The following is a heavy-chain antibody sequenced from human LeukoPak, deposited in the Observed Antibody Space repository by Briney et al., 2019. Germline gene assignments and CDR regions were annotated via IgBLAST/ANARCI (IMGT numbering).Heavy chain of an antibody. J-gene: IGHJ4*02. CDR1: GFTFSSYA. CDR3: ARDPDIAVAGIFDY. D-gene: IGHD6-19*01. V-gene: IGHV3-30*04. CDR2: ISYDGSNK. Sequence: GGSLRLSCAASGFTFSSYAMSWVRQSPGKGLEWVAGISYDGSNKDYADSVKARFTISRDNSKNTLYLQMNSLRAEDTAVYYCARDPDIAVAGIFDYWGQGTLVTVSS.